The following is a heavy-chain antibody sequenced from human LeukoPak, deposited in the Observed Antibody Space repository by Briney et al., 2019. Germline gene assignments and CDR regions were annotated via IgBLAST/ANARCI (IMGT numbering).Heavy chain of an antibody. V-gene: IGHV4-59*01. J-gene: IGHJ6*03. CDR2: IYYSGST. D-gene: IGHD3-22*01. CDR1: GGSISSYY. CDR3: ARESMIVDYYYYYYMDV. Sequence: PSETLSLTCTVSGGSISSYYWSWIRQPPGKGLEWIGYIYYSGSTNYNPSLKSRVTISIGTSKNQFSLKLSSVTAADTAVYYCARESMIVDYYYYYYMDVWGKGTTVTVSS.